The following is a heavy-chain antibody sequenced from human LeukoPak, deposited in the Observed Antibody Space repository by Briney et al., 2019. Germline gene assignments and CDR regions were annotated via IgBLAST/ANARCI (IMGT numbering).Heavy chain of an antibody. CDR1: GFTFSSYA. CDR2: ISYDGSNK. J-gene: IGHJ6*03. V-gene: IGHV3-30-3*01. Sequence: GGSLRLSCAASGFTFSSYAMHWVRQAPGKGLEWVAVISYDGSNKYYADSVKGRFTISRDNSKNTLYLQMNSLRAEDTAVYYCARDDIVVVPAAIGNYYYYYMDVWGKGTTVTVSS. CDR3: ARDDIVVVPAAIGNYYYYYMDV. D-gene: IGHD2-2*02.